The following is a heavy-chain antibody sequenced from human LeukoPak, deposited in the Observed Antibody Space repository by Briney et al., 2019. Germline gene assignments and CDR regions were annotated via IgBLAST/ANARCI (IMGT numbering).Heavy chain of an antibody. Sequence: GSLRLPCAASGFIFSSYGMHWVRQAPGKGLEWVAFIRYDDSRRLYADSVKGRFTISRDDSKNTLYLQMNFLRPEDTAVYYCAKALVITVAGTYYFDYWGQGTLVTVSS. V-gene: IGHV3-30*02. J-gene: IGHJ4*02. D-gene: IGHD6-19*01. CDR3: AKALVITVAGTYYFDY. CDR2: IRYDDSRR. CDR1: GFIFSSYG.